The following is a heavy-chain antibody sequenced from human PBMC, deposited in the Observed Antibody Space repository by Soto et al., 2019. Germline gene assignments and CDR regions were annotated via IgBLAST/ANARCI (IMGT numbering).Heavy chain of an antibody. D-gene: IGHD2-21*02. CDR1: GYTFTGYY. CDR3: ARDGAYCGGDCYSSYYYGMDV. Sequence: ASVKVSFKASGYTFTGYYMHWVRQAPGQGLEWMGWINPNSGGTNYAQKFQGRVTMTRDTSISTAYMELSRLRSDDTAVYYCARDGAYCGGDCYSSYYYGMDVWGQGTTVTVSS. V-gene: IGHV1-2*02. CDR2: INPNSGGT. J-gene: IGHJ6*02.